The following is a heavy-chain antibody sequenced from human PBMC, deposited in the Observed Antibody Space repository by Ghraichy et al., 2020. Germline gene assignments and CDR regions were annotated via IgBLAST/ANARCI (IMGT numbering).Heavy chain of an antibody. V-gene: IGHV1-2*02. J-gene: IGHJ5*02. CDR3: ARERRGSGYTSSLFDP. Sequence: ASVKVSCKASGYTFTGYYMHWVRQAPGQGLEWMGWINPNSGGTNYAQKFQGRVTMTRDTSISTAYMELSRLRSDDTAVYYCARERRGSGYTSSLFDPWGQGTVVTVSS. D-gene: IGHD3-22*01. CDR1: GYTFTGYY. CDR2: INPNSGGT.